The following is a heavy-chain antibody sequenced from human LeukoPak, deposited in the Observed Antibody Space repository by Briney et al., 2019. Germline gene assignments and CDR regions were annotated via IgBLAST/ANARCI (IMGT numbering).Heavy chain of an antibody. V-gene: IGHV1-18*01. J-gene: IGHJ6*03. CDR2: IRAYSGNT. Sequence: AAVTVSRMASAYTLTSSSISWVRQAPGQGLEWVGWIRAYSGNTNYAQRLQSSVTLTTETSPSTAYMELRTLRSDDTAVYYCARFIAADMDVWGKGTTVTVSS. D-gene: IGHD6-13*01. CDR3: ARFIAADMDV. CDR1: AYTLTSSS.